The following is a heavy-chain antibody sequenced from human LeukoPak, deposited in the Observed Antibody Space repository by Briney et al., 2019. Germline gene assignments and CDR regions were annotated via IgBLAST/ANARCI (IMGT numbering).Heavy chain of an antibody. Sequence: PGGSLRLSCAASGFTFSSCAMGWVRQAPGKGLEWVSGIGGSGGSASYADSVKGRFTISRDNSKNTLYLQMNSLRAEDTAVYYCAKLTPLRFLEWLFPYYFDYWGQGTLVTVSS. CDR1: GFTFSSCA. CDR2: IGGSGGSA. V-gene: IGHV3-23*01. D-gene: IGHD3-3*01. J-gene: IGHJ4*02. CDR3: AKLTPLRFLEWLFPYYFDY.